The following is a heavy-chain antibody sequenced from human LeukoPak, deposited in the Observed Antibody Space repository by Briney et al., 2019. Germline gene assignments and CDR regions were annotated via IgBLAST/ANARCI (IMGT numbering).Heavy chain of an antibody. CDR1: GYTFTSYD. Sequence: GASVRVSCKASGYTFTSYDINWVRQATGQGLEWMGCMNPNSGDTDYAQKFQVRVTMTWNTPLNTAYLELSSLRSEDTAIYYCARTAVTFGGVIVVYYFDYWGQGTLVTVSS. J-gene: IGHJ4*02. D-gene: IGHD3-16*02. V-gene: IGHV1-8*01. CDR2: MNPNSGDT. CDR3: ARTAVTFGGVIVVYYFDY.